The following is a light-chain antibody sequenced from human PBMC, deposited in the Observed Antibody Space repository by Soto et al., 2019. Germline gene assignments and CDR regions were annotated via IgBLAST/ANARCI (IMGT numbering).Light chain of an antibody. CDR3: QQRSNWPPWT. J-gene: IGKJ1*01. CDR1: QSVSRY. CDR2: DAS. Sequence: EIVLTQSPATLSLSPGERATLSCRASQSVSRYLAWYQQKPGQAPRLLIYDASNRSTGIPARFSGSGSGTDFTLNISSLEPEDFAVYYCQQRSNWPPWTFGQGTKVEIK. V-gene: IGKV3-11*01.